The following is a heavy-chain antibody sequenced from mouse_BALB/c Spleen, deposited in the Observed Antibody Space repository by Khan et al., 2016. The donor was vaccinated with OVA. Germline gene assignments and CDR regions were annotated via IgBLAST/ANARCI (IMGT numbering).Heavy chain of an antibody. V-gene: IGHV1-4*01. Sequence: QVQLQQSGAELARPGASVKMSCKASGYTFTSYTMHWVKQRPGQGLEWIGYINPSNGYTNYNQKFRDKATLTADKSSSTAYMQLSSLTSEDSAVDYGARVGTYHANYGAWFAYWGQGTLVTVSA. CDR2: INPSNGYT. D-gene: IGHD2-10*01. CDR1: GYTFTSYT. CDR3: ARVGTYHANYGAWFAY. J-gene: IGHJ3*01.